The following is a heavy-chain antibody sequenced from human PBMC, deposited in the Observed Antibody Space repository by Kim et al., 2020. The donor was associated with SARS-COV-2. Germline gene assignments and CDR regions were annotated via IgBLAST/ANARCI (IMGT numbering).Heavy chain of an antibody. J-gene: IGHJ4*02. Sequence: NYNPSLKSRVTISVDTSKMHFSLKLTSVTAADTAVYYCASLTYDMFTGPNYWGQGTLVTVSS. V-gene: IGHV4-34*01. CDR3: ASLTYDMFTGPNY. D-gene: IGHD3-9*01.